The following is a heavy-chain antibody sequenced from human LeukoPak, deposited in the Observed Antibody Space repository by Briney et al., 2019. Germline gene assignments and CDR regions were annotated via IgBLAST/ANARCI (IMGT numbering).Heavy chain of an antibody. Sequence: ASVKISCKASGYTFTSYGISWVRQAPGQGLEWMGWISAYNGNTNYAQKLQGRVTMTTDTSTSTAYMELRSLRSDDTAVYYCARDYDFWSGPTQFGYWGQGTLVTVSS. J-gene: IGHJ4*02. V-gene: IGHV1-18*01. D-gene: IGHD3-3*01. CDR2: ISAYNGNT. CDR3: ARDYDFWSGPTQFGY. CDR1: GYTFTSYG.